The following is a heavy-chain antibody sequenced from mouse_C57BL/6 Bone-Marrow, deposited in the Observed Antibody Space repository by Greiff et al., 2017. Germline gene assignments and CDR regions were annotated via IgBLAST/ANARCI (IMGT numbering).Heavy chain of an antibody. Sequence: EVQVEESGGDLVKPGGSLKLSCAASGFTFSSYGMSWVRQTPDKRLEWVATISSGGSYTYYPDSVKGRFTISRDNAKNTLYLQMSSLKSEHTAMYYCARQETYYSNYGAYWGQGTLVTVSA. V-gene: IGHV5-6*01. CDR3: ARQETYYSNYGAY. CDR1: GFTFSSYG. J-gene: IGHJ3*01. CDR2: ISSGGSYT. D-gene: IGHD2-5*01.